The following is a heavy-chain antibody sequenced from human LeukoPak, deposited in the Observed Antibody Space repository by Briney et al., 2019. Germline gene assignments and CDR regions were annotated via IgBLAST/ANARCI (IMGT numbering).Heavy chain of an antibody. CDR2: ISGSGGDT. CDR3: AKGLSSSSWADFDS. Sequence: GGSLRLSCAASGFTFSTYGMHWVRQAPGKGLEWVSGISGSGGDTNYADSVEGRFTIARDNSENTLYLQMNSLRAEDTAVYYCAKGLSSSSWADFDSWGQGTLVTVSS. V-gene: IGHV3-23*01. D-gene: IGHD6-13*01. CDR1: GFTFSTYG. J-gene: IGHJ4*02.